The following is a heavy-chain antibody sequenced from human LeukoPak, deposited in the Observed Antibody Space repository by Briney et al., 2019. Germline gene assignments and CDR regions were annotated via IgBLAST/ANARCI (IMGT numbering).Heavy chain of an antibody. V-gene: IGHV3-23*01. Sequence: GGALRLSCAASGFTFSSYAMSWVRQAPGKGLEWVSAIIGSGSSTYYADSVKGRFTISRDNSKNTLFLQMNSLRAEDTAVYYCAKDRAQQLVLDFWGQGTLVTVSS. J-gene: IGHJ4*02. CDR2: IIGSGSST. D-gene: IGHD6-13*01. CDR1: GFTFSSYA. CDR3: AKDRAQQLVLDF.